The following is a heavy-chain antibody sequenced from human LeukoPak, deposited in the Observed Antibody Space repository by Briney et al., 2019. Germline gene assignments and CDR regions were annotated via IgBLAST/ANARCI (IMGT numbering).Heavy chain of an antibody. CDR2: INHSGST. CDR1: GGSFSGYY. D-gene: IGHD3-22*01. V-gene: IGHV4-34*01. Sequence: PSETLSLTCAVYGGSFSGYYWSWIRQPPGKGLEWIGEINHSGSTNYNPSLKSRVTISVDTSKNQFSLKLSSVTAADTAVYYCARGSGGYYYYYYYYMDVWGKGTTVTVFS. J-gene: IGHJ6*03. CDR3: ARGSGGYYYYYYYYMDV.